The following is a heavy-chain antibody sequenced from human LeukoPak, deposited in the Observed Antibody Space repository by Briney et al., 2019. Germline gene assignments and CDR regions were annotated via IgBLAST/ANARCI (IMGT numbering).Heavy chain of an antibody. CDR2: TYHSGST. Sequence: PSQTLSLTCAVSGGSISSGGYSWSWIRQPPGKGLEWIGYTYHSGSTYYNPSLKSRVTISVDRSKNQFSLKLSSVTAADTAVYYCARSYSGYDSGVMDYWGQGTLVTVSS. J-gene: IGHJ4*02. V-gene: IGHV4-30-2*01. D-gene: IGHD5-12*01. CDR3: ARSYSGYDSGVMDY. CDR1: GGSISSGGYS.